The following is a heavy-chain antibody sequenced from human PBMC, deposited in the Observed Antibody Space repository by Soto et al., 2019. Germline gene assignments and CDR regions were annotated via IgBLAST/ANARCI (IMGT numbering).Heavy chain of an antibody. CDR1: GYSLTSHS. Sequence: GASVKVSCKASGYSLTSHSMHWVRQAPGQRLEWMGWISPYNDYTIYAQKLQGRVTMTTDTSTRTVYLDLRSLKSDDTAVYYCARGGYYDNTWGKLSHYGLDVWGQGTSVTVSS. CDR2: ISPYNDYT. V-gene: IGHV1-18*04. J-gene: IGHJ6*02. D-gene: IGHD3-16*01. CDR3: ARGGYYDNTWGKLSHYGLDV.